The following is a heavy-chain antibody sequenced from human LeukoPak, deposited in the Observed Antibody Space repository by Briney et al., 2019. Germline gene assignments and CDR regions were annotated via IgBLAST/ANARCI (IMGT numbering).Heavy chain of an antibody. CDR2: INHSGST. CDR3: ARAFYDYFWGSYRY. V-gene: IGHV4-34*01. Sequence: SETLSLTCTVAGGSISSYYWSWIRQPPGKGLEWIGEINHSGSTNYNPSLKSRVTISVDTSKNQFSLKLSSVTAADTAVYYCARAFYDYFWGSYRYWGQGTLVTVSS. D-gene: IGHD3-16*02. CDR1: GGSISSYY. J-gene: IGHJ4*02.